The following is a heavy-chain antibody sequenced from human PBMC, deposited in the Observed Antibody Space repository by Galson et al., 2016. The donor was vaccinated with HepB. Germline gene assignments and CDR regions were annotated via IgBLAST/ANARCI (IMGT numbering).Heavy chain of an antibody. Sequence: SLRLSCAASGFIFRGYGMHWVRQAPGKGLEWVAVISSDGSNKFYVDSVRGRFTISRDNSENTVDLQMNSLRVEDTAVYYCAREVQKELLYWFDPWGQGTLVTVSS. D-gene: IGHD3-10*01. V-gene: IGHV3-30*03. CDR1: GFIFRGYG. CDR2: ISSDGSNK. J-gene: IGHJ5*02. CDR3: AREVQKELLYWFDP.